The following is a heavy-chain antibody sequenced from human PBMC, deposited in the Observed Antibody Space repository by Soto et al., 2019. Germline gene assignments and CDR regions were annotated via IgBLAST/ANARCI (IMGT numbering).Heavy chain of an antibody. Sequence: EVQLVESGGGLVQPGRSLRLSCAASGFSFDEYAMHWVRQAPGKGLEWVSGISWNSGTMGYGDSVKGRFTISRDNAKNSLYLQMNSLRAEDTALYYCAKGFCSSTGCITDSNMDVWGKGTAVTVSS. D-gene: IGHD2-2*01. CDR1: GFSFDEYA. V-gene: IGHV3-9*01. CDR2: ISWNSGTM. CDR3: AKGFCSSTGCITDSNMDV. J-gene: IGHJ6*03.